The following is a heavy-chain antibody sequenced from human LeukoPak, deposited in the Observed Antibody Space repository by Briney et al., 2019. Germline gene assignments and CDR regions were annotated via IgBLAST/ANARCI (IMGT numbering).Heavy chain of an antibody. D-gene: IGHD3-10*01. CDR3: ARDRDVEVRGDY. Sequence: GGSLRLSCAASGFTFSSYAMSWVRQAPGKGLEWVSAISGSGGSTYYADSVKGRFTISRDNSKNTLYLQMNSLRAEDTAVYYCARDRDVEVRGDYWGQGTLVTVSS. CDR1: GFTFSSYA. J-gene: IGHJ4*02. CDR2: ISGSGGST. V-gene: IGHV3-23*01.